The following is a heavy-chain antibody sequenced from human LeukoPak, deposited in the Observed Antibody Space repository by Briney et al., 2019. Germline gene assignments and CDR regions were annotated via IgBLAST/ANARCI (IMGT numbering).Heavy chain of an antibody. CDR2: ISSSGSTI. D-gene: IGHD2-15*01. CDR1: GFTFSDYY. CDR3: TALPYCSGGSCYTKWFDP. Sequence: GGSLRLSCAASGFTFSDYYMSWIRQAPGKGLEWVSYISSSGSTIYYADSVKGRFTISRDNAKNSLYLQMNSLRAEDTAVYYCTALPYCSGGSCYTKWFDPWGQGTLVTVSS. J-gene: IGHJ5*02. V-gene: IGHV3-11*04.